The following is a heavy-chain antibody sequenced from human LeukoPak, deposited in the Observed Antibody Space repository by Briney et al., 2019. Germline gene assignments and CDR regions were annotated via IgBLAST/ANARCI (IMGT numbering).Heavy chain of an antibody. CDR3: ARGRRIFGVVKNWFDP. J-gene: IGHJ5*02. D-gene: IGHD3-3*02. Sequence: SETLSLTCTVSGGSISGYYWSWIRQPPGKGLEYIGYIYYSGSTNYNPSLKSRVTISVDTSKNQFSLKLSSVTAADTAVYYCARGRRIFGVVKNWFDPWGQGTLVTVSS. CDR2: IYYSGST. CDR1: GGSISGYY. V-gene: IGHV4-59*12.